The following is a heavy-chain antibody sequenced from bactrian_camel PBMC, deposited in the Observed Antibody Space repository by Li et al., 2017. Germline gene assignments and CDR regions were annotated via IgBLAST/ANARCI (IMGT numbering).Heavy chain of an antibody. V-gene: IGHV3S6*01. CDR2: IYIDADYQDGVHT. Sequence: HVQLVESGGGLVQPGGSLRLSCAASGFTFSSYYMNWVRQAPGKGLEWVSSIYIDADYQDGVHTSYLDSAKGRFTISRDNAKNTLYLHLHDLRSEDSAQYYCVTGMGWFDYWGQGTQVTVS. CDR3: VTGMGWFDY. D-gene: IGHD6*01. CDR1: GFTFSSYY. J-gene: IGHJ4*01.